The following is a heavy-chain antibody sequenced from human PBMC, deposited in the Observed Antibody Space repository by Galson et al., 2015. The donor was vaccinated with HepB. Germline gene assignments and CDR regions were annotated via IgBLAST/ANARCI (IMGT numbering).Heavy chain of an antibody. J-gene: IGHJ4*02. V-gene: IGHV1-18*01. D-gene: IGHD2-15*01. CDR3: AGDLLSDY. CDR2: ISAHNGNT. CDR1: GYTFTAYG. Sequence: SVKVSCKASGYTFTAYGITWVRQAPGQGLEWMGWISAHNGNTKYAQKVQGRVTMTTDTSTSTAYMELRSLRSDDTAVYYCAGDLLSDYWGQGTLVTVSS.